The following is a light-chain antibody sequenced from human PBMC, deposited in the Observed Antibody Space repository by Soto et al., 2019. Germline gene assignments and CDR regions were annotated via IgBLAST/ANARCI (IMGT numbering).Light chain of an antibody. CDR1: QSVSSSN. V-gene: IGKV3-20*01. CDR3: QQYGSSPWT. Sequence: EIVLTQSPGTLSLSPGESAILSCRASQSVSSSNLAWYQQKPGQAPRLLIYGASSSATGIPDRFSGSGSGKYFTLTISRLEPEDFALYYCQQYGSSPWTFGQGTKVENK. J-gene: IGKJ1*01. CDR2: GAS.